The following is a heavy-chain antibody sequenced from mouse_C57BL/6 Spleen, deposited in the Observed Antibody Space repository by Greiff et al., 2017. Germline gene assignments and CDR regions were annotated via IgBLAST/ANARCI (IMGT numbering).Heavy chain of an antibody. CDR3: TREGDYVAWFAY. D-gene: IGHD1-1*01. Sequence: QVQLQQSGAELVRPGASVTLSCKASGYTFTDYEMHWVKQTPVHGLEWIGAIDPETGGTAYNQKFKGKAILTADKSSSTAYMELRSLTSEGSAVYCCTREGDYVAWFAYWGQGTLVTVSA. CDR2: IDPETGGT. V-gene: IGHV1-15*01. J-gene: IGHJ3*01. CDR1: GYTFTDYE.